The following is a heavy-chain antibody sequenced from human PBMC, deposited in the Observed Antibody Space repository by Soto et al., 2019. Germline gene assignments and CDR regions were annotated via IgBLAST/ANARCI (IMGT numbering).Heavy chain of an antibody. CDR2: IYSGGST. D-gene: IGHD3-10*01. CDR1: GFPVYSNY. Sequence: GGSLRLSCAASGFPVYSNYMSWVRPAPGKGLEWVSVIYSGGSTYYADSVKGRFTISRDNAKNSLYLQMNSLRAEDTAVYYCAGERVLLWFGELSDLYGMDVWGQGTTVTVSS. J-gene: IGHJ6*02. V-gene: IGHV3-53*01. CDR3: AGERVLLWFGELSDLYGMDV.